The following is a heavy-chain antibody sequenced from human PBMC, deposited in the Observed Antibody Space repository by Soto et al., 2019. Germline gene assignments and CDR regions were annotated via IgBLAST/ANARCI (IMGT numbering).Heavy chain of an antibody. CDR3: PRGGFRFGPQADMSY. Sequence: QVQLVQSGAEVKKPGSSVKVSCKSSGGIFGDYAINWVRQAPGQGLEWLGAIIPAIGTANYAHKFQGSVSITADESSNIAYMELRNLISHVSAIHYCPRGGFRFGPQADMSYWGQGYLVTVSS. J-gene: IGHJ4*01. V-gene: IGHV1-69*01. CDR2: IIPAIGTA. D-gene: IGHD3-16*01. CDR1: GGIFGDYA.